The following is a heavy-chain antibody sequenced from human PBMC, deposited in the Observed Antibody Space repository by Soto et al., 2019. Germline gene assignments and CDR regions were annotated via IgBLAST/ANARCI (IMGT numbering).Heavy chain of an antibody. CDR1: GFTFSSYS. CDR3: ARDGGDDFWRGYYVYYYGMDV. CDR2: ISSSSSYI. D-gene: IGHD3-3*01. V-gene: IGHV3-21*01. Sequence: EVQLVASGGGLVKPGGSLSLSCAASGFTFSSYSMNWVRQAPGKGLEWVSSISSSSSYIYYADSVKGRFTISRDNAKNSLYLQMNSLRAEDTAVYYGARDGGDDFWRGYYVYYYGMDVWGQGTTVTVSS. J-gene: IGHJ6*02.